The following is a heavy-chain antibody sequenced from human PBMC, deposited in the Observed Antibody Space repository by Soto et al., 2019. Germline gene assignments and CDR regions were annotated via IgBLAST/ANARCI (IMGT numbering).Heavy chain of an antibody. Sequence: PGESLKISCKGSGYSFTSYWIGWVRQMPGKGLEWMGIIDPGDSDTRYSPSFQGQVTISADKSISTAYLQWSSLKASDTAMYYCARTAAAGKYYYGVDVWGQGTTVPVSS. V-gene: IGHV5-51*01. D-gene: IGHD6-13*01. J-gene: IGHJ6*02. CDR2: IDPGDSDT. CDR1: GYSFTSYW. CDR3: ARTAAAGKYYYGVDV.